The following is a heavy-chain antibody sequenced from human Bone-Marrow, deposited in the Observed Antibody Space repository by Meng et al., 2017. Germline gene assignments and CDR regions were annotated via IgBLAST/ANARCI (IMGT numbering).Heavy chain of an antibody. J-gene: IGHJ4*02. Sequence: ASVKVSCKASGYTFTSYGISWVRQAPGQGLEWMGWISAYNGNTEYAQTLQGRVTMTKDTSTSTAYMELGSLGSDDTAVSYCARYTGRYYGSGGSLPYFDYWGQRPLVTVSS. D-gene: IGHD3-10*01. CDR1: GYTFTSYG. CDR3: ARYTGRYYGSGGSLPYFDY. CDR2: ISAYNGNT. V-gene: IGHV1-18*04.